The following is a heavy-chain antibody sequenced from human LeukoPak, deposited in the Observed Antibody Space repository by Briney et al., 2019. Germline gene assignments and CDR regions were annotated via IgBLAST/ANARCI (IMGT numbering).Heavy chain of an antibody. CDR3: ARDRLVPAAKYYYYYYGMDV. J-gene: IGHJ6*02. V-gene: IGHV4-59*01. CDR1: GGSISSYY. Sequence: SETLSLTCTVSGGSISSYYWSWIRQPPGKGLEWIGYIYYSGSTNYNPSLKSRVTISVDTSKNQFSLKLSSVTAADTAVYYCARDRLVPAAKYYYYYYGMDVWGQGTTVTVSS. CDR2: IYYSGST. D-gene: IGHD2-2*01.